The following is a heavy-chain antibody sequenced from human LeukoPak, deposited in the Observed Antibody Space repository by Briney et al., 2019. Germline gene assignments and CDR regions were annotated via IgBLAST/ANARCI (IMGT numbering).Heavy chain of an antibody. J-gene: IGHJ4*02. V-gene: IGHV3-30*03. D-gene: IGHD4-23*01. Sequence: GGSLRLSCAASGVTFRSYGMHWVRQAPGKGLEWVAVISYDGSNKYYADSVKGRFTISRDNSKNTLYLQMNSLRAEDTAVYYCARDANPGVTMYYFDYWGQGTLVTVSS. CDR1: GVTFRSYG. CDR3: ARDANPGVTMYYFDY. CDR2: ISYDGSNK.